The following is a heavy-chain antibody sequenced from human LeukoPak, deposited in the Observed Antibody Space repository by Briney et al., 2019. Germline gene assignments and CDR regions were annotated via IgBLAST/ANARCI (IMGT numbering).Heavy chain of an antibody. CDR3: ARTVSY. J-gene: IGHJ4*02. CDR1: GFRFSSYS. V-gene: IGHV3-48*04. Sequence: AGGSLRLSCVASGFRFSSYSMNWIRQAPGKGLEWVSYISNSSTTTQYADSVKGRFTISRDNAKNSLYLQMNSLRVEDTAVYYCARTVSYWGQGTLVTVSS. D-gene: IGHD4-17*01. CDR2: ISNSSTTT.